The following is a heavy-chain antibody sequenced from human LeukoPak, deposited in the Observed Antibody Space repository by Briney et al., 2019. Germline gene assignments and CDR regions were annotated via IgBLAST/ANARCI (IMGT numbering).Heavy chain of an antibody. J-gene: IGHJ5*02. Sequence: GGSLRLSCAASGFTFSDYVMTWGRQVPGKGLEWVAVISYDGSNKYYADSVKGRFTISRDNSKNTLYLQMNSLRAEDTAVYYCARDSSNWFDPWGQGTLVTVSS. CDR2: ISYDGSNK. V-gene: IGHV3-30-3*01. CDR1: GFTFSDYV. D-gene: IGHD6-19*01. CDR3: ARDSSNWFDP.